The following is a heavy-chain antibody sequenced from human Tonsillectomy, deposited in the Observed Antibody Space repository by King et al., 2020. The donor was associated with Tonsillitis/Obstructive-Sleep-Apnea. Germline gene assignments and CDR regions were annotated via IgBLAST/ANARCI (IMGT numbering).Heavy chain of an antibody. V-gene: IGHV3-11*05. J-gene: IGHJ3*02. CDR2: ISSSSSYT. Sequence: AQLVQSGGGLVKPGGSLRLSCAASGITFSDYYMSWIRQAPGKGLEWVSYISSSSSYTNYADSMKGRFTISRDNAKNSLYLQMNSLRAEDTAVYYCARDPHYYYASSDIPIPGAFDIWGQGTMVTVSS. D-gene: IGHD3-22*01. CDR3: ARDPHYYYASSDIPIPGAFDI. CDR1: GITFSDYY.